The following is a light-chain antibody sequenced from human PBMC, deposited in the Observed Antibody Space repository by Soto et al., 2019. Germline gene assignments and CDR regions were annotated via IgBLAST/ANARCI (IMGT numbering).Light chain of an antibody. Sequence: EIGLTQSPGTLSLSPGERATLSRRASQSVSSTYLAWYQQKPGQAPRLLIYDTSTRATGIPARFSGSGSGTEFTLTISSLQSEDFAVYYCQQYSNWPPITFGQGTKVDIK. J-gene: IGKJ1*01. V-gene: IGKV3-15*01. CDR3: QQYSNWPPIT. CDR2: DTS. CDR1: QSVSSTY.